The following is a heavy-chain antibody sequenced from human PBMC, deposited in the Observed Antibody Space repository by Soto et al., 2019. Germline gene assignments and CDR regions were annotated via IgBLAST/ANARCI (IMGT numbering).Heavy chain of an antibody. D-gene: IGHD7-27*01. CDR1: GASVSSGDYY. J-gene: IGHJ5*02. CDR2: IYSSGNT. Sequence: PSETLSLTCTVSGASVSSGDYYWTWIRQPPGKDLEWIGYIYSSGNTNYNPSLRSRVTMSKDTSKNQFSLKLSSVTAADTAVYYCARRVTGGGERFDPSGLGTLVTVSS. V-gene: IGHV4-30-4*01. CDR3: ARRVTGGGERFDP.